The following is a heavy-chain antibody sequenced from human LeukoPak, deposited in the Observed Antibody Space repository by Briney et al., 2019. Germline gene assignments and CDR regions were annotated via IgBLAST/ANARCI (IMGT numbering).Heavy chain of an antibody. J-gene: IGHJ6*03. CDR2: IFYDGSIA. CDR3: AKYHTVGVPNTGYYYYMDV. V-gene: IGHV3-30*04. D-gene: IGHD2-8*02. Sequence: GGSLRLSCAASGFTFSHYAMHWVRQAPGKGLEWVAVIFYDGSIAYYADSVKGRFTISRDNSENTLYLQMNSLRAEDTAVYYCAKYHTVGVPNTGYYYYMDVWGKGTTVTISS. CDR1: GFTFSHYA.